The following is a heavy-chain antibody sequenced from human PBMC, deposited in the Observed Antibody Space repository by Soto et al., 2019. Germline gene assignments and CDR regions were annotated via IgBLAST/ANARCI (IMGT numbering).Heavy chain of an antibody. Sequence: QVQLQESGPGLVKPSQTLSLTCTVSGGSISSGGYYWSWIRQHPGKGLEWIGYIYYSVSTYYNPSPEFRVTISVDTSKNQFSLQLSSVTAADTAVYYCARSNDINGSGSYYYLYYWGQGTLVTVSS. CDR3: ARSNDINGSGSYYYLYY. V-gene: IGHV4-31*03. J-gene: IGHJ4*02. CDR1: GGSISSGGYY. CDR2: IYYSVST. D-gene: IGHD3-10*01.